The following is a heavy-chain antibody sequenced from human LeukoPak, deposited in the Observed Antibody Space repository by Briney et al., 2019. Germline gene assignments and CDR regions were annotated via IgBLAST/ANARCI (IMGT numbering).Heavy chain of an antibody. CDR1: GFNFNIYH. V-gene: IGHV3-48*02. Sequence: GGSLRLSCAASGFNFNIYHMNWVRQTPGKGLEWLSCISSRSDTIYYADSVRGRFTVSRDNAENSLYLQMRSLTDEDTAVYYCARDSPVAGNFDYWGQGTLVTVSS. D-gene: IGHD6-19*01. CDR3: ARDSPVAGNFDY. J-gene: IGHJ4*02. CDR2: ISSRSDTI.